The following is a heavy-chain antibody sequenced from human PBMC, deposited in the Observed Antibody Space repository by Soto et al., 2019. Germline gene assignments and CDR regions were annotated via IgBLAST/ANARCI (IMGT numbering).Heavy chain of an antibody. CDR2: IIPIFGTA. CDR3: ARGSYYDSSGYYLGLADAFDI. Sequence: GASVKVCCKASGGTFSSYAISWVRQAPGQGLEWMGGIIPIFGTANYAQKFQGRVTITADESTSTAYMELSSLRSEDTAVYYCARGSYYDSSGYYLGLADAFDIWGQGTMVTVSS. D-gene: IGHD3-22*01. J-gene: IGHJ3*02. CDR1: GGTFSSYA. V-gene: IGHV1-69*13.